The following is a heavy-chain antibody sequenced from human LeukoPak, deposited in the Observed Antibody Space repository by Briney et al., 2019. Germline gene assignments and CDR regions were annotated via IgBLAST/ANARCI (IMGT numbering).Heavy chain of an antibody. Sequence: SETLSLTCTVSGGSISSSNYYWGRMRQPPGKGLEWIGSIYNSGSTYYNPALKSRVTISVDTSKHQFSLTLSSVTAADTAVYYCAAYYYDSSGYLWGQGTLVTVSS. J-gene: IGHJ4*02. CDR3: AAYYYDSSGYL. V-gene: IGHV4-39*01. D-gene: IGHD3-22*01. CDR2: IYNSGST. CDR1: GGSISSSNYY.